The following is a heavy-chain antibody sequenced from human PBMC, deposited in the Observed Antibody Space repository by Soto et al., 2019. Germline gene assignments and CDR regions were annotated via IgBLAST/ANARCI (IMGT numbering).Heavy chain of an antibody. D-gene: IGHD3-9*01. CDR3: ARDVGLDSDDFFAY. Sequence: GGSLRLSCTASGFTFTSYGMGWFRQAPGKGIQWVSTIRGDGGQTHYTDSVKGRFSISRDNSKNTVYLQMGSLRAEDTAMYFCARDVGLDSDDFFAYWGQGTQVTVSS. J-gene: IGHJ4*02. CDR2: IRGDGGQT. CDR1: GFTFTSYG. V-gene: IGHV3-23*01.